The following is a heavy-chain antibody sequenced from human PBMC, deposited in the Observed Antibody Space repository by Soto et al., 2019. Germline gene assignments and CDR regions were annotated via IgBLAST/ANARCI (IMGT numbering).Heavy chain of an antibody. CDR1: GGSISSGGYY. CDR2: IYYSGST. Sequence: SETLSLTCTVSGGSISSGGYYWSWIRQHPGKGLEWIGYIYYSGSTYYNPSLKSRVTISVDTSKNQFSLKLSSVTAADTAVYYCARSHLSITGTVNWFDPWGQGTLVTVSS. D-gene: IGHD1-7*01. J-gene: IGHJ5*02. CDR3: ARSHLSITGTVNWFDP. V-gene: IGHV4-31*03.